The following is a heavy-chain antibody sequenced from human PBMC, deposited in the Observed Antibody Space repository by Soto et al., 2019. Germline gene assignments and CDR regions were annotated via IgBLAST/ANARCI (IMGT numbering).Heavy chain of an antibody. CDR2: IDPNGGSK. CDR3: ARDSGHYYRSDAFDK. CDR1: GYTFTASY. Sequence: QVQLVQSGAEVKKPVASVKVSCKASGYTFTASYMPWVRQAPGQGLEWMGIIDPNGGSKSYSQKFQGRVTMTRDTSTSTVYMELNSLRSEDTAVFYCARDSGHYYRSDAFDKWGEGTMVPVSS. D-gene: IGHD1-26*01. V-gene: IGHV1-46*01. J-gene: IGHJ3*02.